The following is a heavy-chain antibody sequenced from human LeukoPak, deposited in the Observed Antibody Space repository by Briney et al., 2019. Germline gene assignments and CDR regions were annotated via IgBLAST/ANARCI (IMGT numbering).Heavy chain of an antibody. D-gene: IGHD3-10*01. CDR3: AKEASGYGYYFDY. J-gene: IGHJ4*02. CDR2: ISDSGGTT. V-gene: IGHV3-23*01. Sequence: GGSLRLSCAASGFTFSSYAMSWVRQAPGKGLEWVSVISDSGGTTFYADSVKGRFTISRDNSKNALYLQMSSLRAEDTAVYYCAKEASGYGYYFDYWGQGTLVTVSS. CDR1: GFTFSSYA.